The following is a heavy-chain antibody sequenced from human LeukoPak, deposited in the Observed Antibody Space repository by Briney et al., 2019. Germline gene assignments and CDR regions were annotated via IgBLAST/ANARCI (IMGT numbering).Heavy chain of an antibody. V-gene: IGHV3-30*02. D-gene: IGHD1-26*01. CDR1: GFTFSSYG. CDR3: AKDFIAMSDWEPLGY. Sequence: GGSLRLSCAASGFTFSSYGMHWVRQAPGKGLEWVAFIRYDGNNKYYADSVKGRLTIPRDNSKNTLYLQMNSLRDEDTAVYYCAKDFIAMSDWEPLGYWGQGILVTVSS. CDR2: IRYDGNNK. J-gene: IGHJ4*02.